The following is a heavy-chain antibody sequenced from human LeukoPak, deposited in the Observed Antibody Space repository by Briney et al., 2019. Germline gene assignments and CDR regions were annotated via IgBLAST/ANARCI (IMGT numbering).Heavy chain of an antibody. Sequence: PGGSLRLSCAASGFTFSSYAMSGVRQAPGKGLEWVSAIRGSGGSTYYADSVKGRFTISRDNSKNTLYLQMTSLRADDTAVYYCAKAIAARDNDAFDVWGQGTMVTVSS. CDR1: GFTFSSYA. D-gene: IGHD6-6*01. J-gene: IGHJ3*01. CDR2: IRGSGGST. V-gene: IGHV3-23*01. CDR3: AKAIAARDNDAFDV.